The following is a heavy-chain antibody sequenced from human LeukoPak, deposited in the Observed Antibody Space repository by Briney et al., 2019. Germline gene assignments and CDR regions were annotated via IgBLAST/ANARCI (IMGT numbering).Heavy chain of an antibody. CDR2: INPNSGGT. CDR1: GYTFTGYY. Sequence: ASVKVSCKASGYTFTGYYMHWVRQAPGQGLEWMGWINPNSGGTNYAQKFQGRVTMTRDTSISTAYMELSRLRSDDTAVYYCARVEGYSNGPYYYYGMDVWGQGTTVTVSS. CDR3: ARVEGYSNGPYYYYGMDV. D-gene: IGHD4-11*01. V-gene: IGHV1-2*02. J-gene: IGHJ6*02.